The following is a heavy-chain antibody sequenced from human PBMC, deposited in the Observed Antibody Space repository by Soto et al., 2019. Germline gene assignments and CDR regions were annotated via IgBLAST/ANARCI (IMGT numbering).Heavy chain of an antibody. CDR3: ARDDKINWFDP. J-gene: IGHJ5*02. V-gene: IGHV3-33*01. CDR2: IWYDGSNK. Sequence: GGSLRLSCAASGFTFSSYGMHWVRQAPGKGLEWVAVIWYDGSNKYYADSVKGRFTISRDNSKNTLYLQMNSLRAEDTAVYYCARDDKINWFDPWGQGTLVTVSS. CDR1: GFTFSSYG.